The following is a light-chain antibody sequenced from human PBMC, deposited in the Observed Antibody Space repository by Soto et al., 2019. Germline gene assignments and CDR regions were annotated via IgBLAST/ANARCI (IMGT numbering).Light chain of an antibody. CDR3: QKYNGAPRT. CDR2: GAS. Sequence: DIQMTQSPSSLSASVGDRATITCRASQRISTYLNWYQQKPGKAPKLLIYGASTLQGGVPSRFSGSGSGTDFTLTISSLQPEDFATYYCQKYNGAPRTFGQGTKVDIK. CDR1: QRISTY. J-gene: IGKJ1*01. V-gene: IGKV1-39*01.